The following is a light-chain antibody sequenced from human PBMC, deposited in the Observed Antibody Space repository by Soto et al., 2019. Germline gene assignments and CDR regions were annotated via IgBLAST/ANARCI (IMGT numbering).Light chain of an antibody. V-gene: IGKV3-11*01. CDR1: QSVSGY. J-gene: IGKJ1*01. Sequence: EIVLTQSPVTLSLSPGERATLSCRASQSVSGYLAWYQQKPGQAPRLLIYDVSNRATGIPARFSGSGSGTDFTLTISGLQSEDFAVYYCQQYNNWPQTFGQGTKVDIK. CDR2: DVS. CDR3: QQYNNWPQT.